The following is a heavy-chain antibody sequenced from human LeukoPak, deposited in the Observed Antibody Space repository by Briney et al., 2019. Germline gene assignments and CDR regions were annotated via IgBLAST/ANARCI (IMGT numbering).Heavy chain of an antibody. CDR1: GFTFSTYA. J-gene: IGHJ4*02. V-gene: IGHV3-23*01. D-gene: IGHD2-2*01. Sequence: GGSLRLSCAASGFTFSTYAMGWVRQAPGKGLEWVSAISGSGGSTFYADSVKGRFTTSRDNSKNTLYLQMSSLTPEDTAVYYCAKGPVVPSATYFFEHWGQGTLVVVSS. CDR3: AKGPVVPSATYFFEH. CDR2: ISGSGGST.